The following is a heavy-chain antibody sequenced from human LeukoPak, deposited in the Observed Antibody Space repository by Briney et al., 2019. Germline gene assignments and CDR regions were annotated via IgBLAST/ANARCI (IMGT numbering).Heavy chain of an antibody. D-gene: IGHD6-19*01. CDR3: ARAGYSSGWFVPFDL. J-gene: IGHJ4*02. CDR1: GYSFTSYW. Sequence: GESLKISCKGSGYSFTSYWIGWVRQMPGKGLEWMGFIYPGDSDTRYSPSFQGQVTISADKSISAAYLQWSSLKASDTAMYYYARAGYSSGWFVPFDLWGQGTLVTVSS. V-gene: IGHV5-51*01. CDR2: IYPGDSDT.